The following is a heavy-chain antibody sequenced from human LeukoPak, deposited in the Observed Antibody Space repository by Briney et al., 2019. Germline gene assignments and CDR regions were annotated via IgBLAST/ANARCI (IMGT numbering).Heavy chain of an antibody. V-gene: IGHV1-2*04. CDR1: GYTFTDYY. J-gene: IGHJ4*02. Sequence: ASVKVSCKASGYTFTDYYMHWVRQAPGRGLEWMGWMNPNSGDTNYAQKFQGWVTMTRDTSINTAYMELSRLKSDGTAIYYCAKLVDSSGWVFDFWGQGTLVTVSS. CDR3: AKLVDSSGWVFDF. CDR2: MNPNSGDT. D-gene: IGHD6-19*01.